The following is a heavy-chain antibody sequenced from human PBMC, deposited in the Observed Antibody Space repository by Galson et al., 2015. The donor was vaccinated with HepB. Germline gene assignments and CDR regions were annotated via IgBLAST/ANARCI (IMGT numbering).Heavy chain of an antibody. V-gene: IGHV3-15*01. J-gene: IGHJ4*02. CDR1: GFTFSNAW. D-gene: IGHD3-10*01. Sequence: SLRLSCAASGFTFSNAWMSWVRQAPGKGLEWVGRIKSKTDGGTTDYAAPVKGRFTISRDDSKNTLYLQMNSLKTEDTAVYYCTTSVWFGELFLGRPDYWGQGTLVTVSS. CDR3: TTSVWFGELFLGRPDY. CDR2: IKSKTDGGTT.